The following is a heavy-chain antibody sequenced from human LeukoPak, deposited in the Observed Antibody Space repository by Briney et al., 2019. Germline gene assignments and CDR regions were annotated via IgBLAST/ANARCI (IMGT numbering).Heavy chain of an antibody. V-gene: IGHV1-69*05. Sequence: ASVKVSCKASGGTFISYAISWVRQAPGQGLEWMGRIIPIFGTANYAQKFQGRVTITTDESTSTAYMELSSLRSEDTAVYYCARDRLTYCSSTSCYSRIRWFDPWGQGTLVTVSS. CDR3: ARDRLTYCSSTSCYSRIRWFDP. CDR1: GGTFISYA. D-gene: IGHD2-2*01. CDR2: IIPIFGTA. J-gene: IGHJ5*02.